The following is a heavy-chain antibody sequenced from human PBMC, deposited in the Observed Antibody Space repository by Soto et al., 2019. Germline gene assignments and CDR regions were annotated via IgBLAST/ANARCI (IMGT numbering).Heavy chain of an antibody. D-gene: IGHD3-10*01. V-gene: IGHV1-18*01. J-gene: IGHJ4*02. CDR2: ISTYNGDT. Sequence: QVQLVQSGAEVKKPGASVRVSCKASGYSFTTYGVTWVRQAPGQGLEWMGWISTYNGDTRVAQQHQGRVTLTPDTSTNAAHMELRSLRSDDTAIYYCVRTEGRSTRGDYWGQGNLVTVSS. CDR3: VRTEGRSTRGDY. CDR1: GYSFTTYG.